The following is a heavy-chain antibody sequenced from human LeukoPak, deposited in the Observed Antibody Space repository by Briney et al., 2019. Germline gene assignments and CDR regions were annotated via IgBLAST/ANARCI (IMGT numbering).Heavy chain of an antibody. J-gene: IGHJ6*02. CDR2: IYYSGST. Sequence: SETLSLTCTVSGASLNDYYWSWIRQPPGKALEWIGYIYYSGSTNYNPSLKSRVTISVDTSKNQFSLKLSSVTAADTAVYYCARHPNYYYYGMDVWGQGTTVTVSS. CDR3: ARHPNYYYYGMDV. V-gene: IGHV4-59*01. CDR1: GASLNDYY.